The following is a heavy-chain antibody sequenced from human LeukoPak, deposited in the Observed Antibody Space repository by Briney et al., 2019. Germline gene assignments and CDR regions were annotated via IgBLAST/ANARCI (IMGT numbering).Heavy chain of an antibody. D-gene: IGHD3-10*01. CDR2: LYSGGTT. CDR3: ARDRSSMVRGNYFDC. Sequence: GGSLRLSCAASGFTVSTNYMSWVRQAPGRGLEWVSLLYSGGTTSYADSVKGRSTISSDSSKNTLYLQMNSLRAEDTAVYYCARDRSSMVRGNYFDCWGQGTLVTVSS. CDR1: GFTVSTNY. J-gene: IGHJ4*02. V-gene: IGHV3-66*01.